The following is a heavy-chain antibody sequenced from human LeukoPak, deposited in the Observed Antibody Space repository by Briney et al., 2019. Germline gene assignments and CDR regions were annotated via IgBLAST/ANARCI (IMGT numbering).Heavy chain of an antibody. CDR3: ARGRLAGGQFYFDY. D-gene: IGHD6-13*01. CDR1: GDSVSSNSAA. Sequence: SQTLSLTCAISGDSVSSNSAAWNCIRQSPSRGLEWLGRTYYRSKWYNDSAVSVKSRITINPDTSKNQFSLQLNSVTPEDTAVYYCARGRLAGGQFYFDYWGQGTLVTVSS. V-gene: IGHV6-1*01. CDR2: TYYRSKWYN. J-gene: IGHJ4*02.